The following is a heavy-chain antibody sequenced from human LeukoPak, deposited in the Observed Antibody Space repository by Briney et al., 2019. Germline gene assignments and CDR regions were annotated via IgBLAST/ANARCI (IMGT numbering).Heavy chain of an antibody. CDR3: ASQGPVRYFDSYFDY. CDR2: XCYDGSNN. V-gene: IGHV3-33*01. CDR1: SGDG. D-gene: IGHD3-9*01. Sequence: SGDGMRWXREAPXEGGERGAGXCYDGSNNYYAPSVKRRFTIPRANSKNTLYLQMPSLPAEDTAVYYCASQGPVRYFDSYFDYWLQGTLVTVSS. J-gene: IGHJ4*02.